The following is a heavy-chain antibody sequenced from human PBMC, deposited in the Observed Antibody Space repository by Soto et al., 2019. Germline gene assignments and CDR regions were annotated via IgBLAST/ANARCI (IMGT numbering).Heavy chain of an antibody. CDR2: IYPGDSDT. J-gene: IGHJ6*02. D-gene: IGHD2-8*02. CDR1: GYSFTSYW. V-gene: IGHV5-51*01. Sequence: GESLKISCKGSGYSFTSYWIGWVRQMPGKGLEWMGIIYPGDSDTRYSPSFQGQVTISADKSISTAYLQWSSLKASDTAMYYCARITRSEGTMYWGGGDVWGQGTTVTVSS. CDR3: ARITRSEGTMYWGGGDV.